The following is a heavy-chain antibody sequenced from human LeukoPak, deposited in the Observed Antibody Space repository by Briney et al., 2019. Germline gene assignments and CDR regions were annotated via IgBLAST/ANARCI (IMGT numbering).Heavy chain of an antibody. J-gene: IGHJ4*02. CDR1: GFTFSSYW. V-gene: IGHV3-7*01. Sequence: GGSLRLSCAASGFTFSSYWMSWVRQAPGKGLEWVANIKQDGSEKYYVDSVKGRFTIPRDNAKNSLYLQMNSLRAEDTAVYYCAREFYYYDSSGYWGYWGQGTLVTVSS. CDR3: AREFYYYDSSGYWGY. CDR2: IKQDGSEK. D-gene: IGHD3-22*01.